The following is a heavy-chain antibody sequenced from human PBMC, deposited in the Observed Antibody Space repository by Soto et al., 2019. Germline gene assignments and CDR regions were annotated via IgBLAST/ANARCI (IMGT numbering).Heavy chain of an antibody. CDR2: XSGAAGST. CDR3: ARSLPLYDATGYYRAPSDH. CDR1: XXXXXSYX. V-gene: IGHV3-23*01. Sequence: EVQLLESGGGLVQPGGSLXXSXXXXXXXXXSYXMXXXXXAPXXXLEXIXXXSGAAGSTYTADSVKGRFTISRDNSKNTLYLQMNSLRAEDTAVYYCARSLPLYDATGYYRAPSDHWGQGTLVTVSS. J-gene: IGHJ4*02. D-gene: IGHD3-9*01.